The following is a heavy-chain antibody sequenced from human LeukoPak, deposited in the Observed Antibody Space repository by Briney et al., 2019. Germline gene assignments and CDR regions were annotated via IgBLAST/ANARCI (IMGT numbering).Heavy chain of an antibody. CDR2: IGAAGDT. J-gene: IGHJ3*02. CDR1: GITLSRYD. V-gene: IGHV3-13*01. Sequence: PGGSLRLSCAASGITLSRYDMRWVRQTTGEGLEWISAIGAAGDTYYSDSVKGRFTISRENAKNFLYLQMNSLRAGDTAVYFCTRGHGIWSGSRLANAFDIWGQGTMVTVSS. CDR3: TRGHGIWSGSRLANAFDI. D-gene: IGHD3-3*01.